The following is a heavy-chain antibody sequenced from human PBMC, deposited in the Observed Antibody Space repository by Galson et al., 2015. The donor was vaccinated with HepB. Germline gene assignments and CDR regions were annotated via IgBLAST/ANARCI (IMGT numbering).Heavy chain of an antibody. CDR3: ARVRSSGWKPPPYFDY. CDR1: GFTFSSYS. D-gene: IGHD6-19*01. J-gene: IGHJ4*02. V-gene: IGHV3-21*01. Sequence: SLRLSCAASGFTFSSYSMNWVRQAPGKGLEWVSSISSSSSYIYYADSVKGRFTISRDNTKNSLYLQMNSLRAEDTAVYYCARVRSSGWKPPPYFDYWGQGTLVTVSS. CDR2: ISSSSSYI.